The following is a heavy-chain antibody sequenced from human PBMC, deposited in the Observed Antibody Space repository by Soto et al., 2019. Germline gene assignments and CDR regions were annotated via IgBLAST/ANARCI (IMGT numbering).Heavy chain of an antibody. CDR3: ARDRVGMYYENAFDI. Sequence: ASVTVSCTASGYTFTSYGISWVRQAPGQGLEWMGWISAYNGNTNYAQKLQGRVTMTTDTSTSTAYMELRSLRSDDTAVYYCARDRVGMYYENAFDIWGQGTMVTVSS. V-gene: IGHV1-18*01. CDR2: ISAYNGNT. D-gene: IGHD3-16*01. J-gene: IGHJ3*02. CDR1: GYTFTSYG.